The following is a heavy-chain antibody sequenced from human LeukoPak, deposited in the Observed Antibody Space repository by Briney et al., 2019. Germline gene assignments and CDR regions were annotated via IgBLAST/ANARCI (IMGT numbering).Heavy chain of an antibody. J-gene: IGHJ4*02. CDR2: IYYSGST. V-gene: IGHV4-61*10. D-gene: IGHD3-3*01. Sequence: SETLSLTCTVSSGSISSGSYYWSWIRQPAGKGLEWIGYIYYSGSTNYNPSLKSRVTISVDTSKNQFSLKLSSVTAADTAVYYCAGTYYDFWSGYLSPPYYFDYWGQGTLVTVSS. CDR3: AGTYYDFWSGYLSPPYYFDY. CDR1: SGSISSGSYY.